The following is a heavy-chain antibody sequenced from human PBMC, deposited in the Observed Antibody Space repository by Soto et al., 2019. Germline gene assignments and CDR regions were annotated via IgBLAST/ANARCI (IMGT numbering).Heavy chain of an antibody. J-gene: IGHJ6*02. CDR3: ARSQGSSTSLEIYYYYYYGMDV. D-gene: IGHD2-2*01. Sequence: QVQLVQSGAEVKKPGSSVKVSCKASGGTFSSYAISWVRQAPGQGLEWMGGIIPISDTTNYAQKFQGGGTITADESTSTAYMELSSRRSEDTAVYYCARSQGSSTSLEIYYYYYYGMDVWGQGTTVTVSS. CDR1: GGTFSSYA. V-gene: IGHV1-69*01. CDR2: IIPISDTT.